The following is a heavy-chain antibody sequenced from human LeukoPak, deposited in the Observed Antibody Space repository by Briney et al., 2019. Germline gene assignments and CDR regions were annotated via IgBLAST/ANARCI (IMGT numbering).Heavy chain of an antibody. CDR3: ARLFYDYVWGSYYYGMDV. Sequence: ASVKVSCKASGYTFTSYAMHWVRQAPGQRLEWMGWINAGNGNTKYSQKFQGRVTITRDTSASTAYMELSSLRSEDTAVYYCARLFYDYVWGSYYYGMDVWGQGTTVTVSS. V-gene: IGHV1-3*01. CDR1: GYTFTSYA. D-gene: IGHD3-16*01. CDR2: INAGNGNT. J-gene: IGHJ6*02.